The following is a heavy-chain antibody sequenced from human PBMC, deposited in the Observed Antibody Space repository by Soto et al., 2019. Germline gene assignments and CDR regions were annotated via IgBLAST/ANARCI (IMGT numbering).Heavy chain of an antibody. Sequence: QVQLVQSGAEVKKPGSSVRVSCKASGDTFTFYSINWVRQAPGLGLEWMGRINPILSMSNYAQRFQGRVTITPDKSSSPAYMELSSLNSEDMAMYYCTSSYGSGYRAIDYWVQGALVTVS. CDR3: TSSYGSGYRAIDY. J-gene: IGHJ4*02. V-gene: IGHV1-69*02. D-gene: IGHD3-10*01. CDR1: GDTFTFYS. CDR2: INPILSMS.